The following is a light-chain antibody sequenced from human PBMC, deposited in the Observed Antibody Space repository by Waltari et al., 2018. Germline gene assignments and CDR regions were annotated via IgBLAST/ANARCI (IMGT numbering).Light chain of an antibody. V-gene: IGKV1-9*01. CDR1: QGISRY. J-gene: IGKJ5*01. CDR3: QQLSSYLSIT. Sequence: DTQLTQSPSFLSASVGDRVTITCRASQGISRYLAWYQPKPGKAPKLLIYGASTLQSGVPSRFSGSGSGTEFTLTISSLQPEDFATYYCQQLSSYLSITFGQGTRLEIK. CDR2: GAS.